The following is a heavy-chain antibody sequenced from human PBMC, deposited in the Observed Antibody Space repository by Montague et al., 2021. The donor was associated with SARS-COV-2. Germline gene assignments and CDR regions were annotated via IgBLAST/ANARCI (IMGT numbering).Heavy chain of an antibody. D-gene: IGHD3-9*01. V-gene: IGHV4-39*07. J-gene: IGHJ6*02. CDR3: ARDGSLCFEILVGPRHYYYGMDV. CDR2: IYYSGST. CDR1: GGSISSSSYY. Sequence: SETLSLTCTVSGGSISSSSYYWGWIRQPPGQGLEWIGSIYYSGSTNYNLNLQSRVTVSVDTSKNQFSLKLSSVTAAATAVYYCARDGSLCFEILVGPRHYYYGMDVWGQGTTVTVSS.